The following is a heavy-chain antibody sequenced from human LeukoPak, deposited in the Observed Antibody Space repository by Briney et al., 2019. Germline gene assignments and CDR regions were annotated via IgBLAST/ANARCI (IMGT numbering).Heavy chain of an antibody. CDR2: INHSGST. D-gene: IGHD5-18*01. J-gene: IGHJ6*03. Sequence: SETLSLTCAVYGGSFSGYYWSWIRQTPGKGVEWSGEINHSGSTNYNPSLKLRVTISGDTSKTQFSLKLSSVPAADTAVYFCARVGYSYVINDWSRTGLGAYPTKYYYHMDVWGKGTTVTVSS. CDR1: GGSFSGYY. V-gene: IGHV4-34*01. CDR3: ARVGYSYVINDWSRTGLGAYPTKYYYHMDV.